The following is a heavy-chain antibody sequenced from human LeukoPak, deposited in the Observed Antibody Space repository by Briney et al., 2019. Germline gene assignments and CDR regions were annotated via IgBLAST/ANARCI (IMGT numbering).Heavy chain of an antibody. CDR2: ISAYNGNT. J-gene: IGHJ4*02. CDR1: GYTFTSYG. V-gene: IGHV1-18*01. D-gene: IGHD3-9*01. CDR3: ARDLTLYDILTGSFDY. Sequence: ASVKVSCKASGYTFTSYGISWVRQAPGQGLEWMGWISAYNGNTNYAQKLQGRVTMTTDTSTSTAYMELRSLRSDDTAVYYCARDLTLYDILTGSFDYWGQGTLVTVSS.